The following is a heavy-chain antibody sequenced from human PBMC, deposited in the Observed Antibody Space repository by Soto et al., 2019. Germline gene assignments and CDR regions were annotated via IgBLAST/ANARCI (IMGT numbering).Heavy chain of an antibody. CDR1: GGSIRSYY. CDR3: ARFVGEQWLVRYFHY. Sequence: SETLSLTCTVSGGSIRSYYWRWIRLPPGKGLEWIGYIYYSGSTNYNPSLNSRVTISVDTSKNQFSLKLSSVTAADTAVYYCARFVGEQWLVRYFHYRREGTLVTVSS. J-gene: IGHJ4*02. D-gene: IGHD6-19*01. V-gene: IGHV4-59*01. CDR2: IYYSGST.